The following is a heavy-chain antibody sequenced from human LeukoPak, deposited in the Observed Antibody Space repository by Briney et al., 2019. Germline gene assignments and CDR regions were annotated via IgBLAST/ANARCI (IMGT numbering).Heavy chain of an antibody. CDR3: AKDRVGAYPDYFDY. J-gene: IGHJ4*02. D-gene: IGHD1-26*01. CDR1: GFTFSSYA. CDR2: ISAGGGST. V-gene: IGHV3-23*01. Sequence: PGGSLRLSCAASGFTFSSYAMSWVRQAPGKGLEWVSAISAGGGSTYYADSVKGQFTISRDNSKNTLYLQMNSLRAEDTAVYYCAKDRVGAYPDYFDYWGQGTLVTVSS.